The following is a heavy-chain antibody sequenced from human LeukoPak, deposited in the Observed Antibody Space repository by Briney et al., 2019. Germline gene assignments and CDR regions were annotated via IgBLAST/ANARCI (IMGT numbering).Heavy chain of an antibody. CDR1: GGSFSGYY. CDR2: INHSGST. J-gene: IGHJ4*02. D-gene: IGHD2-2*02. V-gene: IGHV4-34*01. Sequence: SETLSLTCAVYGGSFSGYYWSWIRQPPGKGLEWIGEINHSGSTNYNPSLKSRVTISVDTSKNQFSLKLSSVTAADTAVYYCARADIVVVPAAIRGAAFDYWGQGTLVTVSS. CDR3: ARADIVVVPAAIRGAAFDY.